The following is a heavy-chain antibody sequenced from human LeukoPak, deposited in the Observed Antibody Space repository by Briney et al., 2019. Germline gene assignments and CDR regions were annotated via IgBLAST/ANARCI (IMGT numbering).Heavy chain of an antibody. CDR2: IGARYGST. Sequence: PGGSLGLSCAASGYNFSTYAMSWVRQAPGKGLEWVSCIGARYGSTFYADSVKSRFTISRDNSKNTLYLQMNSLRAEDTAVYYCAKDYYYDPVDAFDVWGQGTMVSVSS. D-gene: IGHD3-22*01. CDR1: GYNFSTYA. J-gene: IGHJ3*01. V-gene: IGHV3-23*01. CDR3: AKDYYYDPVDAFDV.